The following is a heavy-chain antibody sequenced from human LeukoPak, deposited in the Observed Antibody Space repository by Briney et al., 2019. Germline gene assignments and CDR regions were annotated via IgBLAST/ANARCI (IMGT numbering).Heavy chain of an antibody. Sequence: SETLSLTCTVSGGSISSSGYYWSWIRQPPGKGLEWIGTIYCSGSAYYNPSLKTQVTISVDTSKNQFSLKLSSVTAADTAVYFCARGSQVDDFWSGYRAPLDYWGQGTLVTVSS. CDR3: ARGSQVDDFWSGYRAPLDY. D-gene: IGHD3-3*01. V-gene: IGHV4-39*01. J-gene: IGHJ4*02. CDR1: GGSISSSGYY. CDR2: IYCSGSA.